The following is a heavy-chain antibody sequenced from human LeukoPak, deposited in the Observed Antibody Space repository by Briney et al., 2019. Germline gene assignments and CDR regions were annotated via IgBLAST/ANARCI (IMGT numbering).Heavy chain of an antibody. Sequence: SETLSLTCAVYGGSFSGYYWSWIRQPPGKGLEWIGEINHSGSTYYNPSLKSRVTISVDTSKNQFSLKLSSVTAADTAVYYCARHYDILTGYYGFDYWGQGTLVTVSS. D-gene: IGHD3-9*01. V-gene: IGHV4-34*01. CDR2: INHSGST. CDR3: ARHYDILTGYYGFDY. CDR1: GGSFSGYY. J-gene: IGHJ4*02.